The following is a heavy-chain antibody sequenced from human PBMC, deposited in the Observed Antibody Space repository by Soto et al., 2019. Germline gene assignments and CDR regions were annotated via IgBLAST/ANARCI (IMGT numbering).Heavy chain of an antibody. D-gene: IGHD2-2*01. CDR1: GGSISSYY. CDR3: ARDGFVVVPAAYNWFDP. CDR2: IYTSGST. Sequence: SETLSLTCTVSGGSISSYYWSWIRQPAGKGLEWIGRIYTSGSTNYNPSLKSRVTMSVDTSKNQFSLKPSSVTAADTAVYYCARDGFVVVPAAYNWFDPWGQGTLVTVSS. V-gene: IGHV4-4*07. J-gene: IGHJ5*02.